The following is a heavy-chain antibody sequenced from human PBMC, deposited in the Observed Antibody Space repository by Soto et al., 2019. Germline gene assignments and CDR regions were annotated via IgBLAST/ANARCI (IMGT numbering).Heavy chain of an antibody. Sequence: VQLVESGGGLVKPGGSLRLSCAASGFTFSNAWMSWVRQAPGKGLEWVGRIKSKTDGGTTDYAAPVKGRFTISRDDSKNTLYLQMNSLKTEDTAVYYCTTPSYGDYVPPWVDWGQGTLVTVSS. D-gene: IGHD4-17*01. CDR1: GFTFSNAW. V-gene: IGHV3-15*01. CDR3: TTPSYGDYVPPWVD. CDR2: IKSKTDGGTT. J-gene: IGHJ4*02.